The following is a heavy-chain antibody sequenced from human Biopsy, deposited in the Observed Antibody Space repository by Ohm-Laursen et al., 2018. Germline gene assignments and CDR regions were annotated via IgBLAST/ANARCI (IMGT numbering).Heavy chain of an antibody. CDR1: GESSSGYF. CDR2: INQSGST. CDR3: ARGSGYFKLDV. V-gene: IGHV4-34*01. Sequence: GTLSLTWAVNGESSSGYFCNWIRQPPGKGLEWIGEINQSGSTKYNPSLKRRATLSADSSNSQFSLRLTSVTAADTAIYYCARGSGYFKLDVWGQGTTVTVSS. D-gene: IGHD5-12*01. J-gene: IGHJ6*02.